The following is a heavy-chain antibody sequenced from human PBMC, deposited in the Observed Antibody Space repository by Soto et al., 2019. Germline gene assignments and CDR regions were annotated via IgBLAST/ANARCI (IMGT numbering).Heavy chain of an antibody. V-gene: IGHV3-23*01. CDR1: GFTFSSYA. J-gene: IGHJ5*02. CDR3: AKGRGIGATKSYNWFDP. Sequence: GGSLRLSCAASGFTFSSYAMSWVRQAPGKGLEWVSAISGSGGSTYYADSVKGRFTISRDNSKNTLYLQMNSLRAEDTAVYYCAKGRGIGATKSYNWFDPWGQGTLVTVSS. CDR2: ISGSGGST. D-gene: IGHD1-26*01.